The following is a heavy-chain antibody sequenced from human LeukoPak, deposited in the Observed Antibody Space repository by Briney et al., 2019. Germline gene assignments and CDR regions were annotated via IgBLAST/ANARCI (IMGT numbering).Heavy chain of an antibody. CDR1: GGSISSYY. Sequence: PSETLSLTCTVSGGSISSYYWSCIRQPAGKGLEWIGRIYTSGSTNYNPSLKSRVTMSVDTSKNQFSLKLSSVTAADTAVYYCARDHEYSGYDDYSDWGVLDYWGQGTLVTVSS. D-gene: IGHD5-12*01. V-gene: IGHV4-4*07. CDR2: IYTSGST. CDR3: ARDHEYSGYDDYSDWGVLDY. J-gene: IGHJ4*02.